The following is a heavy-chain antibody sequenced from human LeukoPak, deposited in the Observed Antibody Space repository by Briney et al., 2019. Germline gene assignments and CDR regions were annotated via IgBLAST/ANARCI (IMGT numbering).Heavy chain of an antibody. CDR2: INPNSGGT. D-gene: IGHD6-19*01. J-gene: IGHJ3*02. Sequence: ASVKVSCKASGYTFTGYYMHWVRQAPGQGLERMGWINPNSGGTNYAQKFQGRVTMTRDTSISTAYMELSRLRSDDTAVYYCARDSRGYSSGWYASYDAFDIWGQGTMVTVSS. CDR1: GYTFTGYY. V-gene: IGHV1-2*02. CDR3: ARDSRGYSSGWYASYDAFDI.